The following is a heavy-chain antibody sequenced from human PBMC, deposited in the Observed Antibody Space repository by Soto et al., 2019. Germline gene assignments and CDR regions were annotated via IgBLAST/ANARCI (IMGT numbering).Heavy chain of an antibody. D-gene: IGHD3-10*01. CDR2: INSDGSST. CDR1: GFTFSSYW. Sequence: GGSLRLSCAASGFTFSSYWMHWVRQAPGKGLVWVSRINSDGSSTSYADSVKGRFTISRDNSKNTLYLQMSSLRPGDTAVYYCVKDHGTAMVRGGLDSWGQGALVTVSS. J-gene: IGHJ4*02. CDR3: VKDHGTAMVRGGLDS. V-gene: IGHV3-74*01.